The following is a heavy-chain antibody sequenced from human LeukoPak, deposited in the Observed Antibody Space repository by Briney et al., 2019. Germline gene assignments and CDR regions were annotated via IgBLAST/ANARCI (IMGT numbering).Heavy chain of an antibody. Sequence: PGGSLRLSCAASGFTVRSNYMSWVRQAPGKGLEWVSVIYSGGSTYYADSVKGRFTISRDNSKNTLYLQMNSLRAEDTAVYYCAREPTSAADVWGQGTTVTVSS. J-gene: IGHJ6*02. V-gene: IGHV3-66*01. CDR2: IYSGGST. CDR3: AREPTSAADV. D-gene: IGHD6-13*01. CDR1: GFTVRSNY.